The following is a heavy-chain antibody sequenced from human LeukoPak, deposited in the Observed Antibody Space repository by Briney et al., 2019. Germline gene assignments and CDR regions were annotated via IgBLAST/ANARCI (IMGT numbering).Heavy chain of an antibody. J-gene: IGHJ4*02. D-gene: IGHD2-21*02. CDR1: GGSFSGYY. V-gene: IGHV4-34*01. CDR3: ARGSVTFDY. CDR2: INHSGST. Sequence: SETLSLTCAVYGGSFSGYYWSWIRQPPGKGLEWIGEINHSGSTNYNPSLKSRVTISVDTSKSHFSLKLSSVTAADTAVYYCARGSVTFDYWGQGALVTVSS.